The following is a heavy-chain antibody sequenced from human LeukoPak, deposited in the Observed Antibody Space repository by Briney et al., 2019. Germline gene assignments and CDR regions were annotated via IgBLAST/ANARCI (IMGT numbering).Heavy chain of an antibody. V-gene: IGHV4-4*07. CDR2: IYTSGST. CDR3: ARQQLKTMASFDY. D-gene: IGHD4/OR15-4a*01. Sequence: SETLSLTCTVSGGSISTYYWSWIRQPAGKGLEWIGHIYTSGSTNYNPSLKSRVTMSIDTSKNQFSLKLNSVTAADTAVYYCARQQLKTMASFDYWGQGTLVTVSS. CDR1: GGSISTYY. J-gene: IGHJ4*02.